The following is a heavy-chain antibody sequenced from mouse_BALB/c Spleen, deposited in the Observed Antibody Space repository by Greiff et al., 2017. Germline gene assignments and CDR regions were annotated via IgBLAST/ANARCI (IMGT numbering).Heavy chain of an antibody. CDR3: ARTGKDYYAMDD. V-gene: IGHV14-3*02. J-gene: IGHJ4*01. CDR2: IDPANGNT. Sequence: EVKLQESGAELVKPGASVKLSCTASGFNIKDTYMHWVKQRPEQGLEWIGRIDPANGNTKYDPKFQGKATITADTSSNTAYLQLSSLTSEDTAVYYCARTGKDYYAMDDWGQGTSVTVSS. CDR1: GFNIKDTY.